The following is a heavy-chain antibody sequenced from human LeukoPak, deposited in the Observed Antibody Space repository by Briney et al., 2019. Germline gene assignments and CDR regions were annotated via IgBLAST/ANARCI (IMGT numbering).Heavy chain of an antibody. D-gene: IGHD1-26*01. J-gene: IGHJ4*02. CDR1: GYTFTSYD. CDR2: MNPNSGNT. V-gene: IGHV1-8*01. CDR3: ATGIVGATAFDY. Sequence: GASVKVSCKASGYTFTSYDINWVRQATGQGLEWMGWMNPNSGNTGYAQKFQGRVTMTRNTSISTAYMELSSLRSEDTAVYYCATGIVGATAFDYWGQGTLVTVSS.